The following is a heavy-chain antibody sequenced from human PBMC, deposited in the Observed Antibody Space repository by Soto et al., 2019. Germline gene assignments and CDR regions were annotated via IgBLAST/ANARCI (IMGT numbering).Heavy chain of an antibody. V-gene: IGHV1-69*02. J-gene: IGHJ4*02. D-gene: IGHD3-22*01. CDR3: ARAEYSSGNKRYYFDY. CDR1: GGTFSSYT. CDR2: IIPILGIA. Sequence: GASVKVSCKASGGTFSSYTISWVRQAPGQGLEWMGRIIPILGIANYAQKFQGRVTITADKSTSTAYMELSSLRSEDTAVYYCARAEYSSGNKRYYFDYWGQGTLVTVSS.